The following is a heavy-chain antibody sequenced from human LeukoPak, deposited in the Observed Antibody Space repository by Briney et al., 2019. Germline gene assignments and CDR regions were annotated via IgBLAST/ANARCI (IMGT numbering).Heavy chain of an antibody. CDR3: ARVLGSGWYGLIDY. Sequence: PPETLSLTCAVYGGSFSGYYWSWIRQPPGKGLEWIGEINHSGSTNYNPSLKSRVTISVDTSKNQFSLKLSSVTAADTAVYYCARVLGSGWYGLIDYWGQGTLVTVSS. D-gene: IGHD6-19*01. J-gene: IGHJ4*02. V-gene: IGHV4-34*01. CDR1: GGSFSGYY. CDR2: INHSGST.